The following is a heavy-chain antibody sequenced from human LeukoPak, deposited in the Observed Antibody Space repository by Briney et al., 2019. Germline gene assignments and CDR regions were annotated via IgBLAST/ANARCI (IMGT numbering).Heavy chain of an antibody. CDR1: GGSISSGDYY. CDR2: IYYSGST. CDR3: ARVVTSRREQGYYDILTGYYSYYFDY. D-gene: IGHD3-9*01. J-gene: IGHJ4*02. V-gene: IGHV4-30-4*01. Sequence: SQTLSLTCTVSGGSISSGDYYWSWIRQPPGKGLEWIGYIYYSGSTYYNPSLKSRVTISVDTSKNQFSLKLSSVTAADTAVYYCARVVTSRREQGYYDILTGYYSYYFDYWGQGTLVTVSS.